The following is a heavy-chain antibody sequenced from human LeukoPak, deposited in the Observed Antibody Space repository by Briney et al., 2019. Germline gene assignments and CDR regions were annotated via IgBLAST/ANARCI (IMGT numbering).Heavy chain of an antibody. CDR3: ARAGEYCSSTSCARSREFDY. V-gene: IGHV4-34*01. J-gene: IGHJ4*02. D-gene: IGHD2-2*01. CDR2: INHSGST. Sequence: SATLSLTCAVYGGSFSGYYWSWIRQPPGKGLEWIGEINHSGSTNYNPSLKSRVTISVDTSKNQFSLKLSSVTAADTAVYYCARAGEYCSSTSCARSREFDYWGQGTLVTVSS. CDR1: GGSFSGYY.